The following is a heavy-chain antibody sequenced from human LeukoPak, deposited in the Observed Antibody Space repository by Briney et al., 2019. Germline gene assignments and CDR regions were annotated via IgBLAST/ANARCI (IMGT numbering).Heavy chain of an antibody. CDR1: GFTFSSYA. CDR3: ASSWGFGELTWFDP. CDR2: ISGSGGST. J-gene: IGHJ5*02. D-gene: IGHD3-10*01. Sequence: GGSLRLSCAASGFTFSSYAMRWVRQAPGKGLEWVSAISGSGGSTYYADSVKGRFTISRDNSKNTHYLQMSSLRADDTAVYYCASSWGFGELTWFDPWGQGTLVTVCS. V-gene: IGHV3-23*01.